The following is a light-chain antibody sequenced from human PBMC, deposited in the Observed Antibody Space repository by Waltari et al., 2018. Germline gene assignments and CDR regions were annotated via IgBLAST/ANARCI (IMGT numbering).Light chain of an antibody. CDR2: KTN. V-gene: IGLV8-61*01. Sequence: QTVVTQEPSLSVSPGGPVTLPCSLSSGSVSGTSYASCSQKTPCQAPRTVVYKTNSRSSGVPDRFSGSILGNKAALTITGAQADDESDYYCLMYMGSGIWVFGGGTKLTVL. CDR3: LMYMGSGIWV. CDR1: SGSVSGTSY. J-gene: IGLJ3*02.